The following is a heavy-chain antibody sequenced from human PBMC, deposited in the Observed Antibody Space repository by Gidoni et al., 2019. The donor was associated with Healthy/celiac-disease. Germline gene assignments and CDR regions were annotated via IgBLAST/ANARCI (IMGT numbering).Heavy chain of an antibody. CDR1: GLTFSSYG. J-gene: IGHJ3*02. CDR2: IWYDGSNK. V-gene: IGHV3-33*01. CDR3: ARDPDSGSYPYWGVGAFDI. D-gene: IGHD1-26*01. Sequence: QVQLVESGGGVVQPGRSLRLSCEPSGLTFSSYGLHWVRQAPGKGPEWVAVIWYDGSNKYYADSVKGRFTISRDNSKNTLYLQMNSLRAEDTAVYYCARDPDSGSYPYWGVGAFDIWGQGTMVTVSS.